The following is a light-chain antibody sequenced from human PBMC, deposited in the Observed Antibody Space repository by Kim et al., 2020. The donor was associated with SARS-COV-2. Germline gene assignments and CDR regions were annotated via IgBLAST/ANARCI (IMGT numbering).Light chain of an antibody. V-gene: IGLV6-57*01. CDR3: QSYDSSNLWV. J-gene: IGLJ3*02. CDR1: SASSASNY. CDR2: EDN. Sequence: KTVTNSCNRSSASSASNYVQGYQQRPGSSPTTVSYEDNQSPSGVPDRFSGSIDSSSNSASLTISGLKTEDEADYYCQSYDSSNLWVFGGGTQLTFL.